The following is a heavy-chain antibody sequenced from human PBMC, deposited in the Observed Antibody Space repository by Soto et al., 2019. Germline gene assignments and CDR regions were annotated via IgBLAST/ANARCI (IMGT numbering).Heavy chain of an antibody. CDR2: ISAYNGNT. CDR3: ARAGAGGQLWRDLQY. CDR1: GYTFTSYG. V-gene: IGHV1-18*01. Sequence: EASVKVSCKASGYTFTSYGISWVRQAPGQGLEWMGWISAYNGNTNYAQKLQGRVTMTTDTSTSTAYMELRSLRAGDTAVYYCARAGAGGQLWRDLQYWGPGTLVTVSS. D-gene: IGHD5-18*01. J-gene: IGHJ4*02.